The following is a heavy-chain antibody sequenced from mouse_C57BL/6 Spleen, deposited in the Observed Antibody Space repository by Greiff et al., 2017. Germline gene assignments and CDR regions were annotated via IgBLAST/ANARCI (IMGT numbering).Heavy chain of an antibody. Sequence: EVQLMESGPVLVKPGASVKMSCKASGYTFTDYYMNWVKQSHGKSLEWIGVINPYNGGTSYNQKFKGKATLTVDKSSSTAYMELNSLTSEDSAVYYCERDYRGYWGQGTSLTVSS. CDR2: INPYNGGT. CDR3: ERDYRGY. J-gene: IGHJ2*02. CDR1: GYTFTDYY. V-gene: IGHV1-19*01. D-gene: IGHD2-14*01.